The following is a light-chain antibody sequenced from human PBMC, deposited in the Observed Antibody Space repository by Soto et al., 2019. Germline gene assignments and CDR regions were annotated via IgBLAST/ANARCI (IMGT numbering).Light chain of an antibody. J-gene: IGLJ1*01. V-gene: IGLV2-23*01. CDR2: EGS. CDR3: CSYAGRSTYV. CDR1: SSDVGSYNL. Sequence: QSALTQPASVSGSPGQSITISCTGTSSDVGSYNLVSWYQQHPGKAPKLMIYEGSKRPSGVSNRFSGSKSGNTASLTISGLQAEDEADYYCCSYAGRSTYVFGTGTNLTVL.